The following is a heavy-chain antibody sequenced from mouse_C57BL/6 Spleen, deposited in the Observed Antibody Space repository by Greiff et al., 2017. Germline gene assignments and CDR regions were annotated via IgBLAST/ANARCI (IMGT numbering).Heavy chain of an antibody. CDR1: GFSLTSYG. D-gene: IGHD2-1*01. CDR3: ARTLSLLGYAMDY. V-gene: IGHV2-2*01. Sequence: VQLVESGPGLVQPSQSLSITCTVSGFSLTSYGVHWVRQSPGKGLEWLGVIWSGGSTDYNADFISRLSISKDNSKSQVFFKRNSLQADDTAIYYGARTLSLLGYAMDYWGQGTSVTVSS. J-gene: IGHJ4*01. CDR2: IWSGGST.